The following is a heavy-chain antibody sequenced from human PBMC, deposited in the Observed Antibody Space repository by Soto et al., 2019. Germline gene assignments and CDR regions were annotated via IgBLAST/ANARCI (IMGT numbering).Heavy chain of an antibody. D-gene: IGHD3-10*01. Sequence: GESLKISCQGSGYSFASYWIGWVRQMPGKGLEWMGIVYPGDSRTRYSPSFQGQVTISADKSISTAYLQWSSLKASDSAMYYCVKDSEGYGSGSYYYYYGMDVWGQGTTVTVSS. V-gene: IGHV5-51*01. CDR3: VKDSEGYGSGSYYYYYGMDV. CDR1: GYSFASYW. CDR2: VYPGDSRT. J-gene: IGHJ6*02.